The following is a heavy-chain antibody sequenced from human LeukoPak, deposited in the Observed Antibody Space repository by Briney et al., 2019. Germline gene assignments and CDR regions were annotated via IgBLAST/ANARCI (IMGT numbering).Heavy chain of an antibody. CDR1: GFTFSSYE. CDR2: VSTTGTII. V-gene: IGHV3-48*03. D-gene: IGHD3-16*01. CDR3: ARGWLLRGAFDF. Sequence: GGSLRLSCAASGFTFSSYEMNWVRQAPGKGLEWVSYVSTTGTIIYYADSVKGRFTLSRDNAKNSLYLQMNSLRAEDTAVYYCARGWLLRGAFDFWGQGTLATVSS. J-gene: IGHJ4*02.